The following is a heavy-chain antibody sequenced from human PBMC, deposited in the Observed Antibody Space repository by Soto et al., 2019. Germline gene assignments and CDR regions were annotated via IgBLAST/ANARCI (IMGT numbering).Heavy chain of an antibody. CDR2: INSDGSST. Sequence: WGSLRLSCAASGFTFSSYWMHWVRQAPGKGLVWVSRINSDGSSTSYADSVKGRFTMSRDNAKNTLYLQMNSLRAEDTAVYYCGREEKPQLVPNWFDPWGQGTLVTVSS. J-gene: IGHJ5*02. D-gene: IGHD6-13*01. CDR3: GREEKPQLVPNWFDP. CDR1: GFTFSSYW. V-gene: IGHV3-74*01.